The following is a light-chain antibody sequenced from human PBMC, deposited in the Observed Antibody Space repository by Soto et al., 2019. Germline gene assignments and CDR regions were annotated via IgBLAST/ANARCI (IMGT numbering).Light chain of an antibody. J-gene: IGLJ2*01. CDR3: SSYTRSSTLV. CDR2: DVS. V-gene: IGLV2-14*01. Sequence: QSVLTQPASVSGSPGQSITISCTGTSSDVGGYNYVSWYQQHPGKAPKLMICDVSNRPSGVSNRFSGSKSGNTASLTISGLQADDEADYYCSSYTRSSTLVFGGGTKLTVL. CDR1: SSDVGGYNY.